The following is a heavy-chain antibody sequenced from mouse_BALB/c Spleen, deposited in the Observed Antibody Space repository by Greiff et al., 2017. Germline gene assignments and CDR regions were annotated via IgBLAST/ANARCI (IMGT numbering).Heavy chain of an antibody. J-gene: IGHJ2*01. D-gene: IGHD4-1*01. Sequence: QVQLKESGAELAKPGASVKMSCKASGYTFTSYWMHWVKQRPGQGLEWIGYINPSTGYTEYNQKFKDKATLTADKSSSTAYMQLSSLTSEDSAVYYCARPANWDGDYWGQGTTLTVSS. CDR3: ARPANWDGDY. V-gene: IGHV1-7*01. CDR2: INPSTGYT. CDR1: GYTFTSYW.